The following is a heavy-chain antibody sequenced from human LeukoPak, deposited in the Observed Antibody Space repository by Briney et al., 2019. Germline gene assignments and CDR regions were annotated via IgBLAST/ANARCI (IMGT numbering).Heavy chain of an antibody. V-gene: IGHV4-34*01. D-gene: IGHD3-9*01. CDR1: GGSFSGYY. Sequence: SETLSLTCAVYGGSFSGYYWSWIRQPPGKGLEWIGEINHSGSTNYNPSLKSRVTISVDTSKNQFSLKLSSVTAADTAVYYCARHSRGWYFDRLVDYWGQGTLVTVSS. J-gene: IGHJ4*02. CDR3: ARHSRGWYFDRLVDY. CDR2: INHSGST.